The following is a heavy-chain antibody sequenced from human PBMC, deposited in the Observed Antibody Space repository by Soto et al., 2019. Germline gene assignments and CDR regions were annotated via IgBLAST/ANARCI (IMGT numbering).Heavy chain of an antibody. D-gene: IGHD6-6*01. CDR1: GFTVSSNY. CDR2: IYSGGST. CDR3: ARARIAARKGASFFDY. Sequence: VGSLRLSCAASGFTVSSNYMSWVRQAPGKGLEWVSVIYSGGSTYYADSVKGRFTISRDNSKNTLYLQMNSLRAEDTAVYYCARARIAARKGASFFDYWGQGTLVTVSS. V-gene: IGHV3-53*01. J-gene: IGHJ4*02.